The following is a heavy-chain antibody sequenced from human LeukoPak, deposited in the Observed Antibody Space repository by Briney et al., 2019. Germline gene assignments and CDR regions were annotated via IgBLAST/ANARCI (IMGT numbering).Heavy chain of an antibody. CDR1: GYTFTSYG. CDR3: ARGGTYCGGDCYSWEDY. J-gene: IGHJ4*02. D-gene: IGHD2-21*02. V-gene: IGHV1-18*01. Sequence: ASVKVSCKTSGYTFTSYGISWVRQAPGQGLEWMGWISAYNGNTNYAQKLQGRVTMTTDTSTSTAYMELRSLRSDDTAVYYCARGGTYCGGDCYSWEDYWGQGTLVTVSS. CDR2: ISAYNGNT.